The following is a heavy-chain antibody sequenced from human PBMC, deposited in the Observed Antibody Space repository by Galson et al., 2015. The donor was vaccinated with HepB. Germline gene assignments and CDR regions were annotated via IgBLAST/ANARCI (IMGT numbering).Heavy chain of an antibody. CDR3: ARVRTVGGSHHDSFDI. Sequence: ETLSLTCTVSSGSISTYYWGWIRQPPGKGLEWIGYIYYSGSTNYNPSLKSRVTISVDTSKNQFSLKLSSVTAADTAVYYCARVRTVGGSHHDSFDIWGQGTTVTVSS. CDR2: IYYSGST. CDR1: SGSISTYY. V-gene: IGHV4-59*01. J-gene: IGHJ3*02. D-gene: IGHD3-16*02.